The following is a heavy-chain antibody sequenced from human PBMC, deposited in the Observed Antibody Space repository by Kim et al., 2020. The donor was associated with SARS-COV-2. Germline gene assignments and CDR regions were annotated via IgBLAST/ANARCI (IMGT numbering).Heavy chain of an antibody. CDR3: ARDRRYSLDY. V-gene: IGHV3-7*01. CDR1: GFTFTTNW. CDR2: IKEDGTEK. J-gene: IGHJ4*02. D-gene: IGHD2-15*01. Sequence: GGSLILSCVDSGFTFTTNWMSWVRQAPGKGLEWVAKIKEDGTEKYYVKSVEGRFTISRDNSKNSLYLQMNSLSREDTAVYYCARDRRYSLDYWGQGTLVTVSS.